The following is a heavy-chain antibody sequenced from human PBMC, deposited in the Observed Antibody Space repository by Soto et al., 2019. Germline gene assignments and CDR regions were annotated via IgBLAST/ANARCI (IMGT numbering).Heavy chain of an antibody. CDR2: IYHSGST. Sequence: PSETLSLTCAVSGGSISSGGYSWSWIRQPPGKGLEWIGYIYHSGSTYYNPSLESRVTISVDRSKNQFSLKLSSVTAADTAVYYCARINVYDSSAPTFDYWGQGTLVTVSS. D-gene: IGHD3-22*01. CDR3: ARINVYDSSAPTFDY. V-gene: IGHV4-30-2*01. CDR1: GGSISSGGYS. J-gene: IGHJ4*02.